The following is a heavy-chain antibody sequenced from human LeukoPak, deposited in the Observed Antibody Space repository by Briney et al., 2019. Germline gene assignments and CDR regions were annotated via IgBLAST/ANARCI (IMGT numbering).Heavy chain of an antibody. CDR1: GFTFITYE. D-gene: IGHD3-22*01. J-gene: IGHJ4*02. V-gene: IGHV3-48*03. Sequence: PGGSLRLSCAASGFTFITYEMNWVRQAPGKGLEWISYISSSGSSIYYADSVKGRFTISRDNSKNTLYLQMNSLTAEDTAVYYCARRAGDYSHPYDYWGQGTLVTVSS. CDR3: ARRAGDYSHPYDY. CDR2: ISSSGSSI.